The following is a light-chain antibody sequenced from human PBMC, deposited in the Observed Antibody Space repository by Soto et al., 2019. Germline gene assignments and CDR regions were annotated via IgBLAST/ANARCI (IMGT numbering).Light chain of an antibody. Sequence: DIQMTQSPSTLSGSVGDRVTITSRASQTISSWLAWYQQKPGKAPKLLIYKASTLKSGVPSRLSGSGSGTEFTLTISSLQPDDFATYYCQHYNSYSEAFGQGTKVDSK. CDR2: KAS. CDR1: QTISSW. CDR3: QHYNSYSEA. V-gene: IGKV1-5*03. J-gene: IGKJ1*01.